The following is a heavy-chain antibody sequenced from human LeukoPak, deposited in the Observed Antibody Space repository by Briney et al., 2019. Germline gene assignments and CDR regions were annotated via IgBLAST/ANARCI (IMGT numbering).Heavy chain of an antibody. J-gene: IGHJ6*03. CDR1: GGSFSGYY. D-gene: IGHD6-6*01. Sequence: SETLSLTCAAYGGSFSGYYWSWIRQPPGKGLEWIGEINHSGSTNYNPSLKSRVTISVDTSKNQFSLKLSSVTAADTAVYYCASGRRVVAARPGGYYYYYMDVWGKGTTVTVSS. V-gene: IGHV4-34*01. CDR2: INHSGST. CDR3: ASGRRVVAARPGGYYYYYMDV.